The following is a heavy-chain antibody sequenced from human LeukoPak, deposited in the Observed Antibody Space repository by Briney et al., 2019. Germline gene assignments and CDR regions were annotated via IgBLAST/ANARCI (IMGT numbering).Heavy chain of an antibody. Sequence: GESLKISRKGSGYSFTSYWIGWVRQMPGKGLEWMGIIYPGGSDTRYSPSFQGQVTISADKSISTAYLQWSSLKASDTAMYYCARLWSGYSGYYYYYMDVWGKGTTVTVSS. J-gene: IGHJ6*03. V-gene: IGHV5-51*01. D-gene: IGHD3-3*01. CDR2: IYPGGSDT. CDR3: ARLWSGYSGYYYYYMDV. CDR1: GYSFTSYW.